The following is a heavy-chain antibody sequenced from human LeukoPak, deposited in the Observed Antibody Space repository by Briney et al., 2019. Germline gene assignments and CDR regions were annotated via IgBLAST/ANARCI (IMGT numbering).Heavy chain of an antibody. CDR3: VREGYYYDSSGYSYYFDY. CDR2: IWYDGSNK. D-gene: IGHD3-22*01. CDR1: GITFSNYG. V-gene: IGHV3-33*01. Sequence: PGGSLRLSCAASGITFSNYGMYWVHQAPGKGLEWVAGIWYDGSNKYYADSVKGRFTISRDNSNNTLYLQMNSLRAEDTAVFYCVREGYYYDSSGYSYYFDYWGQGTLVTVSS. J-gene: IGHJ4*02.